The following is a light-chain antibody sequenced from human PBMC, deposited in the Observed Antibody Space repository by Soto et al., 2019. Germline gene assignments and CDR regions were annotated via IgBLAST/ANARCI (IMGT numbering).Light chain of an antibody. CDR2: EVI. CDR3: RSYTRSSTSV. Sequence: QSVLTQPASVAGSPGQSITISCTGTSSDVGGYNYVSWYQQHPGKAPKLMIYEVINRPSGVSNRFSGSKSGNTASLTISGVQAEDEADYLCRSYTRSSTSVFASATKVTVL. V-gene: IGLV2-14*01. CDR1: SSDVGGYNY. J-gene: IGLJ1*01.